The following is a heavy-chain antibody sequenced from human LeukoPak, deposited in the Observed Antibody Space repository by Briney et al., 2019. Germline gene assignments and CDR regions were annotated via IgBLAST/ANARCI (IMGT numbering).Heavy chain of an antibody. J-gene: IGHJ4*02. Sequence: SETLSITCTVSGGSISSYYWSWIRQPPGKGLEWIGYIYYSGSTNYNPSLKSRVTISVDTSKNQFSLKLSSVTAADTAVYYCARWSSEHYYDSSGYFEDWGQGTLVTVSS. D-gene: IGHD3-22*01. CDR3: ARWSSEHYYDSSGYFED. CDR2: IYYSGST. V-gene: IGHV4-59*01. CDR1: GGSISSYY.